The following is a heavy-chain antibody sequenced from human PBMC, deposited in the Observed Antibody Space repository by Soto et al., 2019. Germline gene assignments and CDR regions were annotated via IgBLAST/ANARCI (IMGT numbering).Heavy chain of an antibody. CDR1: GFTFNIYG. Sequence: QVQLVESGGGVVQPGRSLRLSCAASGFTFNIYGMHWVRQAPGKGLEWVAVISYDGNTKYYVDSVKGRFIISRDNSKSTVSLQMNTLRTEDTAVYYCAKAYQGGDSWYWFDPWGQGTLVNVSS. J-gene: IGHJ5*02. D-gene: IGHD6-13*01. V-gene: IGHV3-30*18. CDR2: ISYDGNTK. CDR3: AKAYQGGDSWYWFDP.